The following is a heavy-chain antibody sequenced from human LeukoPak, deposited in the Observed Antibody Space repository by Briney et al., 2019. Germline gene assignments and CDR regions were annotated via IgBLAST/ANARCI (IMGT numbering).Heavy chain of an antibody. CDR3: AKQLGYCSDGSCYFPY. Sequence: GGSLRLSCAASGFTFSSSAMSWVRQAPGKGLEWFSAISNNGGYTYYADSVQGRFTISRDNSKSTPCLQMNSLRAEDTAVCYCAKQLGYCSDGSCYFPYWGQGTLVTVSS. V-gene: IGHV3-23*01. CDR1: GFTFSSSA. J-gene: IGHJ4*02. CDR2: ISNNGGYT. D-gene: IGHD2-15*01.